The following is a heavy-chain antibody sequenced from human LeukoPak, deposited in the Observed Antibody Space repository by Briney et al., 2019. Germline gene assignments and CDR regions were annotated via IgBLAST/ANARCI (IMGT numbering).Heavy chain of an antibody. J-gene: IGHJ4*02. CDR3: ATDPVGYYGSGAGQ. V-gene: IGHV3-15*01. CDR2: IKRTSDGGTS. D-gene: IGHD3-10*01. CDR1: GLTFNTAW. Sequence: PGGSLRLSCVASGLTFNTAWMTRVRQAPGKGLEWVGRIKRTSDGGTSDYSAAVKGRFSISRDDSKNTIYLQMNSLKPEDTALYYCATDPVGYYGSGAGQWGQGTLVTVSS.